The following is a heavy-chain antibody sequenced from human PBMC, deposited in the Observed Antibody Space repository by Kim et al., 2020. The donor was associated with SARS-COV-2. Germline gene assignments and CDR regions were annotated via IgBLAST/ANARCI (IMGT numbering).Heavy chain of an antibody. J-gene: IGHJ6*02. CDR3: ASPHGMDV. V-gene: IGHV1-24*01. Sequence: DGETIYAQKFQGRVTMTEHTSTDTAYMELSSLRSEDTAVYYCASPHGMDVWGQGTTVTVSS. CDR2: DGET.